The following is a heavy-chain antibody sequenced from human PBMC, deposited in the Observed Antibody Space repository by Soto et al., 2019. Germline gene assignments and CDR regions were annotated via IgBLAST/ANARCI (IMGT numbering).Heavy chain of an antibody. CDR3: AKDSPNEQLGIYYYYGMDV. V-gene: IGHV3-30*18. Sequence: GGSLRLSCAASGFTFSSYGMHWVRPAPGKGLERVAVISYEGSNKYYADTVKGRFTISRDNSNNTLYLQMNSMRAEDTAMYYCAKDSPNEQLGIYYYYGMDVWGQGT. CDR1: GFTFSSYG. CDR2: ISYEGSNK. D-gene: IGHD6-6*01. J-gene: IGHJ6*02.